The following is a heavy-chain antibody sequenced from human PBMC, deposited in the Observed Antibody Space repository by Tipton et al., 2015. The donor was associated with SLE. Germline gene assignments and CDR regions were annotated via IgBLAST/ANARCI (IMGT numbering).Heavy chain of an antibody. CDR1: GGSISSHY. Sequence: TLSLTCTVSGGSISSHYWSWIRQPPGRRLEWIGYIFSSGSTNYNPSLKGRVTMSVDTSKNQFSLKLSSVTAADTAVYYCARLRGYDFWSGNYDPHHGIDLWGQGTTVIVSS. J-gene: IGHJ6*02. V-gene: IGHV4-4*09. CDR3: ARLRGYDFWSGNYDPHHGIDL. CDR2: IFSSGST. D-gene: IGHD3-3*01.